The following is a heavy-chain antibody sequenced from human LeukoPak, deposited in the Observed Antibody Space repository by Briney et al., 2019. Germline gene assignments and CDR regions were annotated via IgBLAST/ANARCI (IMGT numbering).Heavy chain of an antibody. Sequence: ASVKVSCTASGYTFTGYYMHGVRQATGQGLEWMGRINPNSGGTNYAQKFQGRVTMTRDTSISTAYMELSRLRSDDTAVYYCAAAYYDSSGYVFGWFDPWGQGTLVTVSS. CDR2: INPNSGGT. V-gene: IGHV1-2*06. J-gene: IGHJ5*02. CDR1: GYTFTGYY. D-gene: IGHD3-22*01. CDR3: AAAYYDSSGYVFGWFDP.